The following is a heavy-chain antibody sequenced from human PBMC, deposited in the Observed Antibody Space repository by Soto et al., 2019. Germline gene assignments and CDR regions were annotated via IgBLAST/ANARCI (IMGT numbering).Heavy chain of an antibody. CDR3: AKSPPASEYDDITGYQWYFDL. J-gene: IGHJ2*01. V-gene: IGHV3-23*01. D-gene: IGHD3-22*01. CDR1: GLTFSSYA. Sequence: EVQLLESGGGLVQPGGSLRLSCAASGLTFSSYAMSWVRQAPGKGLEWVSGISSGGGSTYYADSVKGRFTVSRDKSKNTLFLQMNSLRAEDTALYYCAKSPPASEYDDITGYQWYFDLWGRGTLVTVSS. CDR2: ISSGGGST.